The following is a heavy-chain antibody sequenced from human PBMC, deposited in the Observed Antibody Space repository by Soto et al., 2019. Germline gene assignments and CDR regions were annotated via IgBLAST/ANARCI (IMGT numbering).Heavy chain of an antibody. V-gene: IGHV3-23*01. CDR3: AKDAGRTYGWYYLDD. CDR2: MSDSGDEF. Sequence: PGRSIRLSCVASEFAFTTLAMGWVRQAPGKEWEWVSYMSDSGDEFNYADSVKGPFTIYRDNSENTLYRQMSNLRADDTAVYYCAKDAGRTYGWYYLDDWGQGTLVTVSS. J-gene: IGHJ4*01. CDR1: EFAFTTLA. D-gene: IGHD6-19*01.